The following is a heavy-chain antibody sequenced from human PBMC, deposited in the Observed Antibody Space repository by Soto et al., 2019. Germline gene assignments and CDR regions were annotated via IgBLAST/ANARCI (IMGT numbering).Heavy chain of an antibody. V-gene: IGHV4-34*01. CDR3: ARGLRYYGSGSYYHYYYYYRMDV. D-gene: IGHD3-10*01. J-gene: IGHJ6*02. CDR2: INHSGST. CDR1: GGSFSGYY. Sequence: PSETLSLTCAVYGGSFSGYYWSWIRQPPGKGLEWIGEINHSGSTNYNPSLKSRVTISVDTSKNQFSLKLSSVTAADTAVYYCARGLRYYGSGSYYHYYYYYRMDVWGQGPTVT.